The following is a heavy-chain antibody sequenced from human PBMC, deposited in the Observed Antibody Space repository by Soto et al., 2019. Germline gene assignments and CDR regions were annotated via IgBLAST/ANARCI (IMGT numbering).Heavy chain of an antibody. D-gene: IGHD3-3*01. Sequence: TGGSLRLSCAASGFTFSSYWMSWVRQAPGKGLEWVANIKQDGSEKYYVDSVKGRFTISRDNAKNSLYLQMNSLRAEDTAVYYCARDMHYDFWSGLEKTYYYYGMDVWGQGTTVTVSS. CDR2: IKQDGSEK. CDR1: GFTFSSYW. J-gene: IGHJ6*02. CDR3: ARDMHYDFWSGLEKTYYYYGMDV. V-gene: IGHV3-7*01.